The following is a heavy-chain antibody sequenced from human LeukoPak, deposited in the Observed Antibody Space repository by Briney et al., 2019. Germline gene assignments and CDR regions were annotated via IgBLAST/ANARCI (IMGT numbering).Heavy chain of an antibody. CDR1: GGSFSGYY. J-gene: IGHJ4*02. CDR3: ARALQQWLHAN. CDR2: IYYSGST. V-gene: IGHV4-30-4*01. D-gene: IGHD6-19*01. Sequence: SETLSLTCAVYGGSFSGYYWSWIRQPPGKGLEWIGYIYYSGSTYYNPSLKSRVTISVDTSKNQFSLKLSSVTAADTAVYYCARALQQWLHANWGQGTLVTVSS.